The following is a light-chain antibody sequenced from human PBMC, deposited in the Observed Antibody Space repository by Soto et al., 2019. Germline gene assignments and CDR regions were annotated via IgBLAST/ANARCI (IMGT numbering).Light chain of an antibody. CDR3: QQYGTS. CDR1: QSVSSSN. J-gene: IGKJ3*01. CDR2: GAS. Sequence: EIVLTQSPGTLSLYPGERATLSCRASQSVSSSNLAWYQQKPGQAPRLLIYGASSRATGIPDRFSGSGSGTDFTLTISRLEPEDFAVYYCQQYGTSFGPGTKVDIK. V-gene: IGKV3-20*01.